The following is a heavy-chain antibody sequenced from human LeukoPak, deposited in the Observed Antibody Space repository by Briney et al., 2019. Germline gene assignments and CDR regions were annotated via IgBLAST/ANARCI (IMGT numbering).Heavy chain of an antibody. CDR3: ARGPRNSSGWDYYHYAMDV. J-gene: IGHJ6*02. D-gene: IGHD3-22*01. V-gene: IGHV3-30-3*01. CDR1: AFKFNTYA. CDR2: MSYDGANK. Sequence: PGGSLRLSCAASAFKFNTYAMHWVRQAPGKGLEWAAVMSYDGANKFHADSVKGRFTISRDNSRNILFLQMNSLRPEDTAVYYCARGPRNSSGWDYYHYAMDVWGQGTTVTVSS.